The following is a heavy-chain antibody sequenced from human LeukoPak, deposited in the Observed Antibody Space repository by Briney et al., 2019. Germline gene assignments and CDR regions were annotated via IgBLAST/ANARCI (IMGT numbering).Heavy chain of an antibody. J-gene: IGHJ4*02. CDR2: ISSSSSYI. CDR3: ARDRLSHSWNSKYYFDY. V-gene: IGHV3-21*01. CDR1: GFTFSSYS. D-gene: IGHD1-7*01. Sequence: GGSLRLSCAASGFTFSSYSMNWVRQAPGKGLEWVSSISSSSSYIYYADSVKGRFTISRDNAKNSLYLQMNSLRAEDTAVYYCARDRLSHSWNSKYYFDYWGQGTLVTVSS.